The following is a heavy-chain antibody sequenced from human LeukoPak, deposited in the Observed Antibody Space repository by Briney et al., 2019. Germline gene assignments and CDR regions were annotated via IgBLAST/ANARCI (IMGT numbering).Heavy chain of an antibody. J-gene: IGHJ4*02. CDR2: IYYSGST. Sequence: SETLSLTCTVSGGSISSYYWSWIRQPPGKGLEWIGYIYYSGSTNYNPSLKSRVTISVDTSKNQCSLKLSSVTAADTAVYYWARVNKSHFDYWGQGTLVTVSS. CDR3: ARVNKSHFDY. CDR1: GGSISSYY. V-gene: IGHV4-59*01.